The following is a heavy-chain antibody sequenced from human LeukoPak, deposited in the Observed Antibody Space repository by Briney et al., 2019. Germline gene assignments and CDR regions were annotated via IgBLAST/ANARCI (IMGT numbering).Heavy chain of an antibody. CDR3: ARCHSYGFVYYGMDV. Sequence: SETLSLTCTVSGGSISSYYWSWIRQPPGKGLEWTGYIYDSGSTNYNPSLKSRVTISVDTSKNQFSLKLTSVTAADTAVYYCARCHSYGFVYYGMDVWGQGTTVTVSS. D-gene: IGHD5-18*01. CDR2: IYDSGST. CDR1: GGSISSYY. V-gene: IGHV4-59*01. J-gene: IGHJ6*02.